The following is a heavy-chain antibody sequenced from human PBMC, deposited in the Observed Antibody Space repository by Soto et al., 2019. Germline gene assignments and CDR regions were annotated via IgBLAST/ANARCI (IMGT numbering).Heavy chain of an antibody. CDR3: ARVGSITMVRGVTNNWFDS. Sequence: PSETLSLTCTVSGGSISSYYWSWIRQPPGKGLEWIGYIYYSGSTNYNPSLKSRVTISVDTSKNQFSLKLSSVTAADTAVYYCARVGSITMVRGVTNNWFDSWGQGTLVTVSS. J-gene: IGHJ5*01. CDR2: IYYSGST. V-gene: IGHV4-59*01. CDR1: GGSISSYY. D-gene: IGHD3-10*01.